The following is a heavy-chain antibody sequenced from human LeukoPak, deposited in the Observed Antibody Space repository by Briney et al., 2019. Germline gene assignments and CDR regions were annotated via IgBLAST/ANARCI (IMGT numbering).Heavy chain of an antibody. Sequence: SETLSLTCTVSGGSISSYYWSWIRQPPGKGLEWIGYIYYSGSTNYNPSLKSRVTISVDTSKNQFSLKLSSVTAADTAVYYCTRGNDSRGYYYYFDYWGQGTLVTVSS. CDR1: GGSISSYY. V-gene: IGHV4-59*01. J-gene: IGHJ4*02. CDR2: IYYSGST. D-gene: IGHD3-22*01. CDR3: TRGNDSRGYYYYFDY.